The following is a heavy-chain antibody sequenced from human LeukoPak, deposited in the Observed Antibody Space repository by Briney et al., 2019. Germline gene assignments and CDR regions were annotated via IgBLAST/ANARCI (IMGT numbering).Heavy chain of an antibody. Sequence: SETLPLTCAVSGGSISSGDYSWSWIRQPPGKGLEWIGYIYYTDTYYNPSLKSRVTISLDTSKNQFSLKLSSVTAADTAVYYCASHSGGYAYWGQGTLSPSPQ. J-gene: IGHJ4*02. CDR3: ASHSGGYAY. D-gene: IGHD5-12*01. CDR2: IYYTDT. CDR1: GGSISSGDYS. V-gene: IGHV4-30-4*07.